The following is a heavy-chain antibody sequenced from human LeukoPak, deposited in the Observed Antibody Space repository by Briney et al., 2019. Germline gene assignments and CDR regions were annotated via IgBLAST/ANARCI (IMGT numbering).Heavy chain of an antibody. D-gene: IGHD2-2*01. Sequence: RPGGSLRLSCAASGFTFSSYAMNWVRQASGKGLEWVPGTGSTGVSTFYADSVKGRSTVSRDNSKNTLSLQMNSLRAEDTAVYYCAKDPGVVPAHYFDYWGQGTLVTVSS. J-gene: IGHJ4*02. CDR2: TGSTGVST. V-gene: IGHV3-23*01. CDR1: GFTFSSYA. CDR3: AKDPGVVPAHYFDY.